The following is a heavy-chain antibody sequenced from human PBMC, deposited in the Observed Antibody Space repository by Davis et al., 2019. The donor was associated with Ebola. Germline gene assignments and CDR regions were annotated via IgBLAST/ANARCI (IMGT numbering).Heavy chain of an antibody. Sequence: GESLKISCAASGYTFRIHAMTWVRQAPGKGLEWVSALSGSGGLSFYADSVKGRFTISRDNSKNTLFLQMNSLTAEDTAVYYCARSGETVTGTASHGMDVWGQGTTVTVSS. CDR2: LSGSGGLS. J-gene: IGHJ6*02. CDR1: GYTFRIHA. V-gene: IGHV3-23*01. CDR3: ARSGETVTGTASHGMDV. D-gene: IGHD1-14*01.